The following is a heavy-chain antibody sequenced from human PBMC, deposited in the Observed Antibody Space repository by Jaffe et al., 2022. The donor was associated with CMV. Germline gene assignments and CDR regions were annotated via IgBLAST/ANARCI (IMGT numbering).Heavy chain of an antibody. V-gene: IGHV2-5*02. J-gene: IGHJ4*02. Sequence: QITLKESGPTLVKPTQTLTLTCTFSGFSLSTSGVGVGWIRQPPGKALEWLALIYWDDDKRYSPSLKSRLTITKDTSKNQVVLTMTNMDPVDTATYYCAHRRGGNWNDVSFDYWGQGTLVTVSS. D-gene: IGHD1-1*01. CDR3: AHRRGGNWNDVSFDY. CDR2: IYWDDDK. CDR1: GFSLSTSGVG.